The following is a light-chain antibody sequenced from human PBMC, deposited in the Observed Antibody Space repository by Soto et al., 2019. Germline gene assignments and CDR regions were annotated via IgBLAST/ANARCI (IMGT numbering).Light chain of an antibody. J-gene: IGKJ1*01. CDR1: QTISSW. V-gene: IGKV1-5*03. CDR2: KAS. CDR3: QHSNSYSEA. Sequence: DIQMTQSPSTLSGSVGDRVTITCRASQTISSWLAWYQQKPGKAPKLLIYKASTLKSGVPSRFSGSGSGTEFTLTISSLQHDDFATYYCQHSNSYSEAFGQGTKVDIK.